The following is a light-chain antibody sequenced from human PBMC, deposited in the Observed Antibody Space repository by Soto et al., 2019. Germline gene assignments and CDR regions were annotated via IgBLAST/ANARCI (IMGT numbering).Light chain of an antibody. J-gene: IGLJ3*02. Sequence: QSVLTQPRSVSGSPGQSVTISCTGTSSDVGGYNYVSWCQQYPGKAPKLMIYDVSKRPSGVPDRFSGSKSGNTASLTISGLQAEDEADYYCCSYAGRYTWVFGGGTKVTVL. CDR3: CSYAGRYTWV. CDR1: SSDVGGYNY. V-gene: IGLV2-11*01. CDR2: DVS.